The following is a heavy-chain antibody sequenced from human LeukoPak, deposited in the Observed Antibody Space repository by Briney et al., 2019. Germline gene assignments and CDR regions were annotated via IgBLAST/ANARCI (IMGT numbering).Heavy chain of an antibody. D-gene: IGHD5-18*01. J-gene: IGHJ4*02. CDR1: GYTFTSYY. Sequence: ASVKVSCKASGYTFTSYYMHWVRQAPGQGLEWMGIINPSGGSTSYAQKFQGRVTMTRDTSTSTVYMELSSLRSEDTAVYYCARDSIQLWFGGYFDYWGQGTLVTVSS. CDR2: INPSGGST. V-gene: IGHV1-46*01. CDR3: ARDSIQLWFGGYFDY.